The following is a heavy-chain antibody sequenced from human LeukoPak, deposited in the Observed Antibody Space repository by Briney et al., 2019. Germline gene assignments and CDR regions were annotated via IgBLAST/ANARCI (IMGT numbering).Heavy chain of an antibody. Sequence: SETLSLTCTVSGGSISSSSYYWGWIRQPPGKGLEWIGSIYYSGSTHYNPSLKSRSTISVDTSKNQFSLKLSPVTAAKTAVYSCARLPAVAGYYYYYYMDVWGKGTTVTVSS. D-gene: IGHD6-19*01. CDR1: GGSISSSSYY. V-gene: IGHV4-39*01. CDR2: IYYSGST. J-gene: IGHJ6*03. CDR3: ARLPAVAGYYYYYYMDV.